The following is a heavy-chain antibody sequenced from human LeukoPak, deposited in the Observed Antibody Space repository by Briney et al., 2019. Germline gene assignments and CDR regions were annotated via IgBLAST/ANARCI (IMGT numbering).Heavy chain of an antibody. D-gene: IGHD3-22*01. J-gene: IGHJ4*02. CDR1: GGSFSTYY. CDR3: ARGREFYDSSSYEAFH. V-gene: IGHV4-34*01. CDR2: INHSGTT. Sequence: SETLSLTCAVYGGSFSTYYWSWIRQPPGKGLEWIGEINHSGTTNYNPSLKSRVTISVDTSKNQFSLRLRSVTAADTAVYYCARGREFYDSSSYEAFHWGQGTLVTVSS.